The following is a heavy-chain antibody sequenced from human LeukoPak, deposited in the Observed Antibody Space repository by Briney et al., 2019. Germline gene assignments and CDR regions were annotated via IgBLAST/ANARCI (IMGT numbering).Heavy chain of an antibody. CDR3: ARDYYGSGSYYSGRFDP. CDR2: INPNSGGT. J-gene: IGHJ5*02. CDR1: GYTFTGYY. D-gene: IGHD3-10*01. Sequence: ASAKVSCKASGYTFTGYYMHWVRQAPGQGLEWMGWINPNSGGTNYAQKFQGRVTMTRDTSISTAYMELSRLRSDDTAVYYCARDYYGSGSYYSGRFDPWGQGTLVTVSS. V-gene: IGHV1-2*02.